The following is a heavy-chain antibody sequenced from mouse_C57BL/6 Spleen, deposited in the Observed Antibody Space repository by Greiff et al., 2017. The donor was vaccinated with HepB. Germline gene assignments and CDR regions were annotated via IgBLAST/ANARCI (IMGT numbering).Heavy chain of an antibody. D-gene: IGHD1-1*01. V-gene: IGHV1-54*01. CDR2: INPGSGGT. J-gene: IGHJ4*01. CDR1: GYAFTNYL. Sequence: QVQLQQSGAELVRPGTSVKVSCKASGYAFTNYLIEWVKQRPGQGLEWIGVINPGSGGTNYNEKFKGKATLTADKSSSTAYMQLSSLTSEDAAVYFCARLGRVGGYAMDYWGQGTSVTVSS. CDR3: ARLGRVGGYAMDY.